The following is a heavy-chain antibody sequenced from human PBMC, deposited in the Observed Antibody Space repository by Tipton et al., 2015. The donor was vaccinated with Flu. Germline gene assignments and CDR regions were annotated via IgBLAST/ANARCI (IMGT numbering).Heavy chain of an antibody. J-gene: IGHJ5*02. CDR1: GGSFSGYY. D-gene: IGHD4-17*01. Sequence: TLSLTCAVYGGSFSGYYWSWIRQPPGKGLEWIGEIKHSGSTNYNPSLKSRVTISVDTSKNQFSLKLSPVTAADTAVYYCARGPVNSTLWFDPWGQGTLVTVSS. CDR2: IKHSGST. V-gene: IGHV4-34*01. CDR3: ARGPVNSTLWFDP.